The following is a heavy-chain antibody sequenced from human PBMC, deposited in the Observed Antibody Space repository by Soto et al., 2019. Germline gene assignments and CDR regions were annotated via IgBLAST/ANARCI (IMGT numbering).Heavy chain of an antibody. J-gene: IGHJ4*02. CDR2: LSGSGLST. Sequence: GGSLRISCAASGFTFTTYVMSCVRQAPGKGLEWVSGLSGSGLSTYYADTVKGRFTISRDSSKNTLYQQKNSLRAEDTAIYYIAIVCTKGSGSYFAYYFDYRGQRSLVTGSS. CDR3: AIVCTKGSGSYFAYYFDY. CDR1: GFTFTTYV. D-gene: IGHD1-26*01. V-gene: IGHV3-23*01.